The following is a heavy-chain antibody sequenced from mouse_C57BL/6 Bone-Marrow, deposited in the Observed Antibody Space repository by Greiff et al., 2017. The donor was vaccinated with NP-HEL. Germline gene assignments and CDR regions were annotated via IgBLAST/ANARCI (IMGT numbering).Heavy chain of an antibody. CDR2: IGPGSGST. Sequence: QVQLQQPGAELVKPGASVKISCKASGYTFTDYYINWVKQRPGQGLEWIGKIGPGSGSTYYNEKFKGKATLTAAKSSSTAYMQLSSLTSEDAAVYLGARGLVSYVMDYWGQGTSVTVSS. CDR3: ARGLVSYVMDY. D-gene: IGHD6-2*01. CDR1: GYTFTDYY. J-gene: IGHJ4*01. V-gene: IGHV1-77*01.